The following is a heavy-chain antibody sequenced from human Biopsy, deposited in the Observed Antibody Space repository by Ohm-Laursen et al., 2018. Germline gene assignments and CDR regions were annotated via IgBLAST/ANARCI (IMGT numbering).Heavy chain of an antibody. V-gene: IGHV3-11*01. CDR2: ITSGGSTT. CDR3: ARYVEGFYSYAMDV. CDR1: GFTFSDYY. D-gene: IGHD2-15*01. J-gene: IGHJ6*02. Sequence: GSLRLSCAASGFTFSDYYMSWIRQAPGKGLEWVSYITSGGSTTDYADSVKDRFTISRDNAKSSLFLQMNSLRAEDTAVYYCARYVEGFYSYAMDVWGQGTTVTVSS.